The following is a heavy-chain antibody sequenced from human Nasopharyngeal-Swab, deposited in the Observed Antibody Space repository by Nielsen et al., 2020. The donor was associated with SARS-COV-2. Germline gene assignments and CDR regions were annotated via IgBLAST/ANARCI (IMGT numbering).Heavy chain of an antibody. CDR1: GFTFSSYG. CDR3: ARDSDMVRGVIMYLDP. J-gene: IGHJ5*02. D-gene: IGHD3-10*01. Sequence: GGSLRLSCAASGFTFSSYGMHWVRQAPGKGLEWVAVICYDGSNKYYADSVKGRFTISRDNSKNTLYLQMNSLRAEDTAVYYCARDSDMVRGVIMYLDPWGQGTLVTVSS. V-gene: IGHV3-33*01. CDR2: ICYDGSNK.